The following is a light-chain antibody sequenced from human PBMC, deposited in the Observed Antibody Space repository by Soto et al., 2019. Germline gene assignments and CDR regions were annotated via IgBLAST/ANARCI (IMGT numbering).Light chain of an antibody. CDR1: ISDVGGYNS. CDR2: DVS. V-gene: IGLV2-14*03. J-gene: IGLJ1*01. CDR3: CSFTSSSTPGYV. Sequence: QSALAQPASVSGSPGQSIAISCAGTISDVGGYNSVSWYQQHPGTAPKLIIYDVSNRPSGVSNRFSGSKSVNTASLTISGLQAEDEADYYCCSFTSSSTPGYVFGTGTKVTVL.